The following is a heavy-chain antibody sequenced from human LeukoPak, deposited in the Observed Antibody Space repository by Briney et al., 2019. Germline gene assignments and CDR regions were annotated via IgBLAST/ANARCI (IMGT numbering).Heavy chain of an antibody. CDR2: NSCNGGST. CDR3: ARVSGRYYSDSTGFIDY. CDR1: GFPFSRYA. J-gene: IGHJ4*02. Sequence: QSGGSLSLSCAASGFPFSRYAMHWVRQAPGKGLEYVSANSCNGGSTYYANSVKGRLTISRDNTKITLYLQMGSLGPEDMALYYCARVSGRYYSDSTGFIDYWGQGTLVTVSS. V-gene: IGHV3-64*01. D-gene: IGHD3-22*01.